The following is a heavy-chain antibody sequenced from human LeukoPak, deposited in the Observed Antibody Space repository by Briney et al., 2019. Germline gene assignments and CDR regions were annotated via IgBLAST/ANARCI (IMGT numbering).Heavy chain of an antibody. Sequence: ESLKISCKGSGYSFTSYWIGWVRQMPGKGLEGMGIIYPGDSDTRYSPSFQGQVTISADKSISTAYLQCSSLKASDTAMYYCARRLEAAVDAFDIWGQGTMVTVSS. V-gene: IGHV5-51*01. CDR2: IYPGDSDT. D-gene: IGHD5-24*01. J-gene: IGHJ3*02. CDR1: GYSFTSYW. CDR3: ARRLEAAVDAFDI.